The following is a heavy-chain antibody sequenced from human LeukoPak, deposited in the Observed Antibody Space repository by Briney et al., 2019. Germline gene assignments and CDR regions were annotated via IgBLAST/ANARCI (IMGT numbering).Heavy chain of an antibody. D-gene: IGHD6-13*01. V-gene: IGHV1-2*02. CDR1: GYTFTGYY. J-gene: IGHJ4*02. CDR3: ARPRYSSSWYYFDY. Sequence: ASVKVSCKASGYTFTGYYMHWVRQAPGQGLEWMGWINPNSGGTNYAQKFQGRVTMTRDTSISTAYMELSRLRSDDTAVYYCARPRYSSSWYYFDYRGQGTLVTVSS. CDR2: INPNSGGT.